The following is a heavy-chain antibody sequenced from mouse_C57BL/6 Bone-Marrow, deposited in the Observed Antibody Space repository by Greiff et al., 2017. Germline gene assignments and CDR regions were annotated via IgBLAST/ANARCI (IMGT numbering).Heavy chain of an antibody. CDR1: GYTFTSYT. Sequence: VQLQQSGAELARPGASVKMSCKASGYTFTSYTMHWVKQRPGQGLEWIGYINPSSGYTKYNQKFKDKATLTADKSSSTAYMQLSRLTSEDSAVYYCAKNWDGDYWGQGTTLTVSS. V-gene: IGHV1-4*01. D-gene: IGHD4-1*01. CDR3: AKNWDGDY. CDR2: INPSSGYT. J-gene: IGHJ2*01.